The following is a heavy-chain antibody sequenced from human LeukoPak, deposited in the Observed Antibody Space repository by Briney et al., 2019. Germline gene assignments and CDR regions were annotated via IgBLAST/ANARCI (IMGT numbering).Heavy chain of an antibody. D-gene: IGHD1-26*01. Sequence: WASVKVSCKASGYTFTSYGISWVRQAPGQGLEWMGIINPSGGSTSYAQKFQGRVTMTRDMSTSTVYMELSSLRSEDTAVYYCAREVVGFDYWGQGTLVTVSS. J-gene: IGHJ4*02. V-gene: IGHV1-46*01. CDR2: INPSGGST. CDR1: GYTFTSYG. CDR3: AREVVGFDY.